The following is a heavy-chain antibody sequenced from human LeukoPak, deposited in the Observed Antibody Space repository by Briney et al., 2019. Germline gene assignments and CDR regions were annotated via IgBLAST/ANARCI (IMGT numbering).Heavy chain of an antibody. CDR1: GFIFSNYA. V-gene: IGHV3-23*01. CDR3: AKDGGPSVFYYFDY. J-gene: IGHJ4*02. CDR2: ISGGSGGT. D-gene: IGHD5/OR15-5a*01. Sequence: GGSLRLSCAASGFIFSNYAMSWVRQAPGKGPEWVSGISGGSGGTNYADSVKGRFTISRDNSKNTMYLQMNTLRAEDTAVYYCAKDGGPSVFYYFDYWGQGTLVTVSS.